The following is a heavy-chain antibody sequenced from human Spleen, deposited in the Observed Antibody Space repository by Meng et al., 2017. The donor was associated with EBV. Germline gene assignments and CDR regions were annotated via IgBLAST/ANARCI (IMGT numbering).Heavy chain of an antibody. D-gene: IGHD3-9*01. V-gene: IGHV2-5*02. CDR2: IYWDDDK. Sequence: QITLKESGPTLLKPTQTLTLTFALSGFSLSNSGVGVGWFRQPTGKALEWLGIIYWDDDKRYSPSLKNRITITKDTSKNQVVLMLTHMDPVDTATYFCTMCHYDISHWFDPWGQGTLVTVSS. J-gene: IGHJ5*02. CDR1: GFSLSNSGVG. CDR3: TMCHYDISHWFDP.